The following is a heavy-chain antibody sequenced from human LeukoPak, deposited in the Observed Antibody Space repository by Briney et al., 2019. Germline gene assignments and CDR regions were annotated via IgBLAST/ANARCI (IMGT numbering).Heavy chain of an antibody. CDR3: ARDGDSGGYYYGPFDN. D-gene: IGHD3-22*01. CDR1: GFTFSLFG. V-gene: IGHV3-48*04. CDR2: ISSSRRTM. J-gene: IGHJ4*02. Sequence: PGGSLRLSCAASGFTFSLFGMTWVRQAPGKGLEWISYISSSRRTMNYADSVKGRFTISRDNAKNSLYLQMNNLRAEDTAVYYCARDGDSGGYYYGPFDNWGQGTLVTVSS.